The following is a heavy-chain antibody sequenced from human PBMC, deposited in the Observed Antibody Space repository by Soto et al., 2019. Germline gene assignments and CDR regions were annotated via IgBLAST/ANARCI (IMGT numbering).Heavy chain of an antibody. CDR2: ISGSGSFT. J-gene: IGHJ4*02. CDR3: AKIPTGSGSSKFDY. V-gene: IGHV3-23*01. CDR1: GFTFRTYA. Sequence: SLRLSCAASGFTFRTYAMNWVHQAPGKGLEWISAISGSGSFTHYADSVRGRFTISRDNSQNQLYLQMNNLRGDDTAMYYCAKIPTGSGSSKFDYWGQGIQVTVS. D-gene: IGHD3-10*01.